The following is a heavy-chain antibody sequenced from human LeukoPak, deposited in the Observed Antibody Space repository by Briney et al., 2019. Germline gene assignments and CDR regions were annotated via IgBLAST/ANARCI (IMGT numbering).Heavy chain of an antibody. D-gene: IGHD3-22*01. CDR1: GGSFSGYY. J-gene: IGHJ4*02. CDR3: ARVSSRPLPPTYSYDRRNYFDY. Sequence: PSETLSLTCAVYGGSFSGYYWSWIRQPPGKGLEWIGEINHSGSTNYNPSLKSRVTISVETTNNQFSLKLGYVAAANTAIYYCARVSSRPLPPTYSYDRRNYFDYWGQGTLVTVSS. CDR2: INHSGST. V-gene: IGHV4-34*01.